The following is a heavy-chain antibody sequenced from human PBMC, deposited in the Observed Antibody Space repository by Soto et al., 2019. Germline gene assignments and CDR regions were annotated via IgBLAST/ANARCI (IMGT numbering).Heavy chain of an antibody. CDR1: GGSISSGGYY. V-gene: IGHV4-31*03. D-gene: IGHD5-18*01. CDR3: ARESVTRGRGYSVRCFDY. Sequence: SETLSLTCTVSGGSISSGGYYWSWIRQHPGKGLEWIGYIYYSGSTYYNPSLKSRVTISVDTSKNQFSLKLSSVTAADTAVYYCARESVTRGRGYSVRCFDYWGQGTLVTVSS. J-gene: IGHJ4*02. CDR2: IYYSGST.